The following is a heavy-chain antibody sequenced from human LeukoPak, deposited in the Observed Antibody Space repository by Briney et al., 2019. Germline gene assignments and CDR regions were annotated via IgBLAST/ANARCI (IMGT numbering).Heavy chain of an antibody. J-gene: IGHJ5*02. CDR1: GYTLTGYY. Sequence: ASVKVSCKASGYTLTGYYMHWVRQAPGQGLEWMGWINPNSGGTNYAQKFQGRVTMTRDTSISTAYMELSRLRSDDTAVYYCARGVRGATNWFDPWGQGTLVTVSS. CDR2: INPNSGGT. D-gene: IGHD1-26*01. V-gene: IGHV1-2*02. CDR3: ARGVRGATNWFDP.